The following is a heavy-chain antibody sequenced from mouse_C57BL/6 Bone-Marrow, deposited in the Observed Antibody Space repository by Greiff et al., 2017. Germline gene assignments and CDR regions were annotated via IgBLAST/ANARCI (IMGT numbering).Heavy chain of an antibody. V-gene: IGHV14-1*01. J-gene: IGHJ4*01. CDR1: GFNIKDYY. CDR3: TTSYYYGSSYVDYAMDY. Sequence: VQLKQSGAELVRPGASVKLSCTASGFNIKDYYMHWVKQRPEQGLEWIGRIDPEDGDTEYAPKFQGKATMTADTSSNTAYLQLSSLTSEDTAVYYCTTSYYYGSSYVDYAMDYWGQGTSGTVSS. CDR2: IDPEDGDT. D-gene: IGHD1-1*01.